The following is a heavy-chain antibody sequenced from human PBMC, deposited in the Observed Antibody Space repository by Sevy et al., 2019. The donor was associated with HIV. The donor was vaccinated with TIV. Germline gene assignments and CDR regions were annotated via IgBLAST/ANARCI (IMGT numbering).Heavy chain of an antibody. CDR3: ARLFSCGGDCYYLDY. Sequence: GGCLRLSCAASGFTFSNYDMHWVRQAPGKGLEWVAVISHDGNYKNYADSVKVRFTISRDDFKNTPYLQMSSLRPEDTAVYFCARLFSCGGDCYYLDYWGQGALVTVSS. D-gene: IGHD2-21*02. CDR2: ISHDGNYK. V-gene: IGHV3-30-3*01. CDR1: GFTFSNYD. J-gene: IGHJ4*02.